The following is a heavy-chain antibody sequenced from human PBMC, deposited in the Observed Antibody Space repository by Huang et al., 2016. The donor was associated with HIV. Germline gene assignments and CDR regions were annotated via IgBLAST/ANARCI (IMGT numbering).Heavy chain of an antibody. J-gene: IGHJ3*01. D-gene: IGHD6-19*01. CDR1: GYTFTDYW. V-gene: IGHV5-51*03. CDR3: GRCTRAGAKIHSFDV. Sequence: AEVKKPGESLKLTCQGFGYTFTDYWIGWVRQLPGKGLEWMGSIDPGNSDTRYSSSFQGQVTSSVDKYIKTADLHRSGEQAWETAVYCRGRCTRAGAKIHSFDVWGKRTVVTVSS. CDR2: IDPGNSDT.